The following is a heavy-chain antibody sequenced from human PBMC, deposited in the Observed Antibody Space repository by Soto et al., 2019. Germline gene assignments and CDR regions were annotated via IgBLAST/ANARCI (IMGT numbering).Heavy chain of an antibody. CDR2: IIPIFGTA. CDR3: ARVFVY. J-gene: IGHJ4*02. Sequence: ASVKVSCKASGYTFTSYDINWVRQAPGQGLEWMGGIIPIFGTANYAQKFQGRVTITADESTSTAYMELSSLRSEDTAVYYCARVFVYWGQGTLVTVSS. V-gene: IGHV1-69*13. CDR1: GYTFTSYD.